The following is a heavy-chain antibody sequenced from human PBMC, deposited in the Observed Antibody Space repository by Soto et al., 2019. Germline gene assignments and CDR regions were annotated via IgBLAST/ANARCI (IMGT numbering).Heavy chain of an antibody. CDR3: ARYRGLVSAVGGKMVNHYGLDV. Sequence: QVQLVQSGAEVKKPGSSVKVSCKASGGTFSRNTISWVRQAPGQGLEWMGRIIPLLNIPNYAQNFQGRVMITADKSTTTDYMDGSSLKSEDTAVYYGARYRGLVSAVGGKMVNHYGLDVWGQGNTVTVSS. CDR2: IIPLLNIP. D-gene: IGHD3-10*01. J-gene: IGHJ6*02. CDR1: GGTFSRNT. V-gene: IGHV1-69*02.